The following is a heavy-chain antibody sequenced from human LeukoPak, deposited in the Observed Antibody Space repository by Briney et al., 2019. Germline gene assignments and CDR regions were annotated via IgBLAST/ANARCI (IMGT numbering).Heavy chain of an antibody. CDR2: IHSSGGS. V-gene: IGHV4-4*09. CDR3: ARLGSYHDF. CDR1: GASISNYY. Sequence: SETLSLTCTGSGASISNYYWSWIRQTSEKGLEWMGHIHSSGGSSYYPSLKSRLTLSIDTSRNQLSLKLPSVTAADTAVYFCARLGSYHDFWGQGALVTVSS. J-gene: IGHJ4*02. D-gene: IGHD1-26*01.